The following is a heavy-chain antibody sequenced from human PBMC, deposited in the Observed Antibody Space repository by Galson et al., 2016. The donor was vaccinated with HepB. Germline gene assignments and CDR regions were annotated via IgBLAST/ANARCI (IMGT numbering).Heavy chain of an antibody. CDR3: ARGRSYHYEMDV. D-gene: IGHD3-16*01. V-gene: IGHV1-69*06. CDR2: IVPIFGAA. Sequence: SVKVSCKASGGTFNTYAISWVRQAPGQGLEWMGGIVPIFGAANYTQKFQGRVTITAEKSTSTGYMELNNLRSEDTAVYYCARGRSYHYEMDVWGQGTPVTVPS. CDR1: GGTFNTYA. J-gene: IGHJ6*02.